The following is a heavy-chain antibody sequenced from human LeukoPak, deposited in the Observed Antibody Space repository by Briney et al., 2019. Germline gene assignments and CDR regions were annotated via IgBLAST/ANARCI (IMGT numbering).Heavy chain of an antibody. CDR2: ISGSGGST. CDR3: AKARDKYDSSGYYFDY. J-gene: IGHJ4*02. CDR1: GFTFSSYA. Sequence: GGSLRLSCAASGFTFSSYAMSWVRQAPGKGLEWVSAISGSGGSTYYADSVKGRFTISRDNSKNTLYLQMNSLRAEDTAVYYCAKARDKYDSSGYYFDYWGQGTLVTVSS. V-gene: IGHV3-23*01. D-gene: IGHD3-22*01.